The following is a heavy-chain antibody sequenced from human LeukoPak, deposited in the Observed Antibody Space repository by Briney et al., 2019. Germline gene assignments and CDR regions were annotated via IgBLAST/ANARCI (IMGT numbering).Heavy chain of an antibody. CDR1: GFTFSRDW. Sequence: PGGSLRLSCAASGFTFSRDWMNWVRQAPGKGLEWVANIQQDGGEKHYVDSVKGRFTISRDNAKNSLFLQMNTLRAEDTAVYFCARSIPDYVGGLSYWGQGTLVTVSS. CDR2: IQQDGGEK. CDR3: ARSIPDYVGGLSY. V-gene: IGHV3-7*01. J-gene: IGHJ4*02. D-gene: IGHD3-16*01.